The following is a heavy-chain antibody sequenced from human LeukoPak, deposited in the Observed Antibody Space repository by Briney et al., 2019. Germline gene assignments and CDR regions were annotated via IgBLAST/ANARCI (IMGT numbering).Heavy chain of an antibody. CDR3: AREVPTTSYDILTGYYNPNFDY. J-gene: IGHJ4*02. V-gene: IGHV1-18*01. D-gene: IGHD3-9*01. CDR1: GYTFTSYG. CDR2: ISAYNGNT. Sequence: ASVKVSCKASGYTFTSYGIRWVRQAPGQGLEWMGWISAYNGNTNYAQKLQGRVAMTTDTSTSTAYMELRSLRSDDTAVYYCAREVPTTSYDILTGYYNPNFDYWGQGTLVTFSS.